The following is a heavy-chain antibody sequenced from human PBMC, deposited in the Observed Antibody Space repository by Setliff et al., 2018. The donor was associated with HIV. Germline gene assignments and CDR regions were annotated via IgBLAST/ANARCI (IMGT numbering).Heavy chain of an antibody. CDR1: GYTFTNYD. J-gene: IGHJ6*03. V-gene: IGHV1-8*02. Sequence: GASVKVSCKASGYTFTNYDINWVRQATGQGLEWMGWMNPNSGNTGYAQKFQGRVTMTRNTSISTAYMELSSLRSDDTAVYYCARRGHEVYGYYYYYYYMDVWGKGTTVTVSS. CDR3: ARRGHEVYGYYYYYYYMDV. D-gene: IGHD2-8*01. CDR2: MNPNSGNT.